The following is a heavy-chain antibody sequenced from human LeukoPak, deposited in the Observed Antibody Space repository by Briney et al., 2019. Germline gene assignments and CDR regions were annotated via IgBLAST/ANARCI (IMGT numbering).Heavy chain of an antibody. D-gene: IGHD1-26*01. CDR1: GYTFTSYG. CDR3: ARDGLYSGSYPSPGY. J-gene: IGHJ4*02. Sequence: ASVKVSCKASGYTFTSYGISWVRQAPGQGLEWMGWISAYNGNTNYAQKLQGRVTMTTDTSTSTAYMELRSLRSDDTAVCYCARDGLYSGSYPSPGYWGQGTLVTVSS. CDR2: ISAYNGNT. V-gene: IGHV1-18*01.